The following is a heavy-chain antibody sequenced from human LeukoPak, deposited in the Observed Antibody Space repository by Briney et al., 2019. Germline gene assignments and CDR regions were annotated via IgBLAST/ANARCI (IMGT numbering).Heavy chain of an antibody. J-gene: IGHJ6*02. D-gene: IGHD7-27*01. CDR1: GGSFSGYY. CDR2: INHSGST. CDR3: ARVWGGYYYYGMDV. Sequence: SETLSLTCAVYGGSFSGYYWSWIRQPPGKGLEWIGEINHSGSTNYNPSLKSRVTISVDTSKNQFSLKLISVTAADTAVYYCARVWGGYYYYGMDVWGQGTTVTVSS. V-gene: IGHV4-34*01.